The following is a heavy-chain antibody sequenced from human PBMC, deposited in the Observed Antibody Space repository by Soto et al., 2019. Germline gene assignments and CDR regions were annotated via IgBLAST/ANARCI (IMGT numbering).Heavy chain of an antibody. Sequence: ASVKVSCKASGYTFISFGISWLRQAPGQGLEWMGWISGHNGNTNYAQKVQGRVTMTADTSTTTAYMELRSLRSDDTAVYYCARATDYEILTDYYYGMDVWGQGTTVTVSS. J-gene: IGHJ6*02. V-gene: IGHV1-18*01. D-gene: IGHD3-9*01. CDR1: GYTFISFG. CDR2: ISGHNGNT. CDR3: ARATDYEILTDYYYGMDV.